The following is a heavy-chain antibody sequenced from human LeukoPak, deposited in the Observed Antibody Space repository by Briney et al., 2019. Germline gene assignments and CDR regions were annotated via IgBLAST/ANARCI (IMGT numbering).Heavy chain of an antibody. CDR3: ATRLIDCNWFDP. CDR1: GYTFTSYG. V-gene: IGHV1-18*01. CDR2: ISAKKGNT. D-gene: IGHD3-16*02. Sequence: GASVKVSCKASGYTFTSYGISWVRQAPGQGLEWMGWISAKKGNTDYAQKLQGRVTMTTDTSTSTAYMELSSLRSEDTAVYYCATRLIDCNWFDPWGQGTLVTVSS. J-gene: IGHJ5*02.